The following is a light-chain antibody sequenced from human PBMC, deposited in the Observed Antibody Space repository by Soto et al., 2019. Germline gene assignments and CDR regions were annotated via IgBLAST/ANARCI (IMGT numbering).Light chain of an antibody. CDR1: SSDVGDYSH. V-gene: IGLV2-14*01. Sequence: QSVLTQPASMSGSPGQSITIPCTGTSSDVGDYSHVSWYQQHPGKAPKLMIYEVTNRPSGVSARFSGSKSGNTASLTISGLQAEDEATYFCSSYSSRTTFYVFGTGTKLTVL. CDR3: SSYSSRTTFYV. CDR2: EVT. J-gene: IGLJ1*01.